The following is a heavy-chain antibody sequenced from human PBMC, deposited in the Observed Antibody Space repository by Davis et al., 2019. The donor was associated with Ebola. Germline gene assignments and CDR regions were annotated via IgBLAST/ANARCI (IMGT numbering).Heavy chain of an antibody. CDR3: ARVMVRGVIISDFDY. CDR2: IKQDGSEK. CDR1: GFTFSSYW. V-gene: IGHV3-7*03. D-gene: IGHD3-10*01. Sequence: GGSLRLSCAASGFTFSSYWMSWVRQAPGKGLEWVANIKQDGSEKYYVDSVKGRFTISRDNAKNSLYLQMNSLRAEDTAVYYCARVMVRGVIISDFDYWGQGTLVTVSS. J-gene: IGHJ4*02.